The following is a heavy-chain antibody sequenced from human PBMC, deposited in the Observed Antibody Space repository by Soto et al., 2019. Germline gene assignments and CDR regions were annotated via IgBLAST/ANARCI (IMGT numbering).Heavy chain of an antibody. CDR2: INAGNGNT. Sequence: GASVKVSCKASGYTFTSYAMHWVRQAPGQRLEWMGWINAGNGNTKYSQRFQGRVTITRDTSASTAYMELSSLRSEDTAVYYCARGFSPYDFLRSCYRCYYYDGRDAWGKGTTVTVSS. D-gene: IGHD3-3*01. J-gene: IGHJ6*04. CDR3: ARGFSPYDFLRSCYRCYYYDGRDA. CDR1: GYTFTSYA. V-gene: IGHV1-3*01.